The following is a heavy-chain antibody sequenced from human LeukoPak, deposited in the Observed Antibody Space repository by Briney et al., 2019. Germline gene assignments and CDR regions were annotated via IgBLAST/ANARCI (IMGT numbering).Heavy chain of an antibody. Sequence: VASVKVSCKASGGTFSSYAISWVRQAPGQGLEWMGRIIPIFGTANYAQKFQGRVTITTDESTSTAYMELSSLGSEDTAVYYCAKEREGTYYFDYWGQGTLVTGSS. CDR1: GGTFSSYA. CDR2: IIPIFGTA. CDR3: AKEREGTYYFDY. D-gene: IGHD1-26*01. V-gene: IGHV1-69*05. J-gene: IGHJ4*02.